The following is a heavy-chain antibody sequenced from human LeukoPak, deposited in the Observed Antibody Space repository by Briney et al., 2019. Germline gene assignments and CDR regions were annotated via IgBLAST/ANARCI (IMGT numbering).Heavy chain of an antibody. J-gene: IGHJ4*02. CDR1: GFTFSSYG. CDR3: AKGIQLWLSESDY. V-gene: IGHV3-30*02. D-gene: IGHD5-18*01. Sequence: GGSLRLSCAASGFTFSSYGMHWVRQAPGKGLEWVAFIRYDGSNKYYADSVKGRFTISRDNSKNTLYLQMNSLRAEDTAVYYCAKGIQLWLSESDYWGQGTLVTVSS. CDR2: IRYDGSNK.